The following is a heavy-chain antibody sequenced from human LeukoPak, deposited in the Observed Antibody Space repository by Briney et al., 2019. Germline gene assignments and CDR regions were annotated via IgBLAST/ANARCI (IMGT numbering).Heavy chain of an antibody. J-gene: IGHJ4*02. V-gene: IGHV1-3*01. Sequence: ASVKVSCKASGYTFTRYAMHWVRQAPGQRLEWMGWINVGNGNTEYSQELQGRLTLTRDPSASTAYMELSSLRSEDTALYYCARGDDIVTGYYSPSDYWGQGTLVTVSS. D-gene: IGHD3-9*01. CDR3: ARGDDIVTGYYSPSDY. CDR2: INVGNGNT. CDR1: GYTFTRYA.